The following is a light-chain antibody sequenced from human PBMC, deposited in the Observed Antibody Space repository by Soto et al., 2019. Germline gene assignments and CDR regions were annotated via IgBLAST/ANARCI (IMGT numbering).Light chain of an antibody. CDR3: QQYNSYSPF. V-gene: IGKV1-5*01. CDR1: QSISSW. CDR2: DAS. J-gene: IGKJ4*01. Sequence: DIQMTQSPSTLSASVGDRVTITCRASQSISSWLAWYQQKPGKAPKLLIYDASSLERGVPSRFSGSGSGTEFTLTISSLQPDDFATYYCQQYNSYSPFFGGGTKVEIK.